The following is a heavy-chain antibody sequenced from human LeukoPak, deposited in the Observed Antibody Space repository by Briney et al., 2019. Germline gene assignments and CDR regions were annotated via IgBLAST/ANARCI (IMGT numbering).Heavy chain of an antibody. CDR1: GGSFSGYY. CDR3: ARRQRYFDWLRKSYNWFDP. Sequence: SETLSLTCAVYGGSFSGYYWSWIRQPPGKGLEWIGEINHSGSTNYNPSLKSRVTISVDTSKNQFSLKLSSVTAADMAVYYCARRQRYFDWLRKSYNWFDPWGQGTLVTVSS. V-gene: IGHV4-34*01. D-gene: IGHD3-9*01. CDR2: INHSGST. J-gene: IGHJ5*02.